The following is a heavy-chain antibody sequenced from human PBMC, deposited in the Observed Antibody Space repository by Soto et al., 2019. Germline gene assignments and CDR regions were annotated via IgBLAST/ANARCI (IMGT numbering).Heavy chain of an antibody. J-gene: IGHJ4*02. V-gene: IGHV3-15*01. CDR1: GFTFRNAW. CDR2: IRRKSENGTV. D-gene: IGHD3-3*01. Sequence: EVQLVESGGGLVKPGGSLRLSCAASGFTFRNAWMSWVRQFPGKGLEWVGRIRRKSENGTVDLAAPVTGRFTISRDDSKNMLYLQMTSLKTEDTAVYYCTTPKFWSGVYCRGQGALVTVSS. CDR3: TTPKFWSGVYC.